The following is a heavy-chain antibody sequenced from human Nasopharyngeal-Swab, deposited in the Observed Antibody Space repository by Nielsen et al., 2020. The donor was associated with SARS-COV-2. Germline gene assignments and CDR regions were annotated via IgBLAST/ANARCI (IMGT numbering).Heavy chain of an antibody. CDR3: ANRRGSSWHPYCFDY. D-gene: IGHD6-13*01. Sequence: GGSLRLSCAASGFTFSSYDMTWVRQAPGKGLEWVSTISGSGGSTNYADSVKGRFTISRDNSENMLYLQMNSLRAEDTAVYYCANRRGSSWHPYCFDYWGQGTLVTVSS. CDR2: ISGSGGST. V-gene: IGHV3-23*01. CDR1: GFTFSSYD. J-gene: IGHJ4*02.